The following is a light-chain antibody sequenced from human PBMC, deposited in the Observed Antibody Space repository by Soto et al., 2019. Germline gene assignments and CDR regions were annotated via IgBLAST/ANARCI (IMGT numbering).Light chain of an antibody. CDR3: SSDADREKLSV. Sequence: QSALSQPPSASGYPGQSVTISCTGTSSDVGGYNYVSWYQQHPGNAPKLMINEVSKRTSGVPDRFSGSKSGNTASLTISGLQAEYAAEYHASSDADREKLSVFGTGTKVTV. J-gene: IGLJ1*01. CDR1: SSDVGGYNY. CDR2: EVS. V-gene: IGLV2-8*01.